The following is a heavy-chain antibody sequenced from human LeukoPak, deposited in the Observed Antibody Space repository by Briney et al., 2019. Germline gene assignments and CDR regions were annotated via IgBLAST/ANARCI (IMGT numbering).Heavy chain of an antibody. V-gene: IGHV4-4*02. J-gene: IGHJ4*02. CDR1: GDSFSSNNY. CDR2: IYRSGAT. Sequence: SETLSLTCTVSGDSFSSNNYWTWVRQPPGKGLEWIGEIYRSGATNYNPSLRSRVTVSLDKSKNQFSLRLNSVTAADTAIYYCARNAGYSDLNFWGQGVLATVSS. CDR3: ARNAGYSDLNF. D-gene: IGHD3-22*01.